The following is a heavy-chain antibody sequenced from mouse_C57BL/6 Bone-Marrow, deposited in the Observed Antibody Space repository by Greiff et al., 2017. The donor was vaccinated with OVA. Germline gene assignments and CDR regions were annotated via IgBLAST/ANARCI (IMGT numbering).Heavy chain of an antibody. CDR3: ARDRYGNWRFAY. J-gene: IGHJ3*01. CDR2: ISDGGSYT. V-gene: IGHV5-4*01. CDR1: GFTFSSYA. Sequence: EVQLQESGGGLVKPGGSLKLSCAASGFTFSSYAMSWVRQTPEKRLECVATISDGGSYTYYPDNVKGRFTISRDNAKNNLYLQMSHLKSEDTAMYYCARDRYGNWRFAYWGQGTLVTVSA. D-gene: IGHD2-1*01.